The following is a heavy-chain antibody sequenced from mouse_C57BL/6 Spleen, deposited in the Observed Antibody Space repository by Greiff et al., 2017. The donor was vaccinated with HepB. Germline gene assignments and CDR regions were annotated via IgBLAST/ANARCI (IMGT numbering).Heavy chain of an antibody. CDR1: GYTFTSYW. CDR2: IYPGSGST. CDR3: ANRGTAPWYFDV. V-gene: IGHV1-55*01. J-gene: IGHJ1*03. D-gene: IGHD1-2*01. Sequence: QVQLQQPGAEFVKPGASVKMSCKASGYTFTSYWITWVTQRPGQGLEWVGDIYPGSGSTNYNEKLKSKATLTVDTSSSTAYMQLSSLTSADSAVYSCANRGTAPWYFDVWGTGTTVTVSS.